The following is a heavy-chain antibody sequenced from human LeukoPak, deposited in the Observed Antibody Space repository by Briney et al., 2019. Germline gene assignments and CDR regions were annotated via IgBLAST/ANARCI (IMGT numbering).Heavy chain of an antibody. CDR1: GFSFSSYA. J-gene: IGHJ3*02. CDR3: AKDLSRCGSTWSDAFDI. D-gene: IGHD6-13*01. CDR2: ISGSGAST. Sequence: GGSLRLSCAASGFSFSSYAMSWVRQAPGKGLGWVSAISGSGASTYYADSVKGRFTISRDNSKNTLYLQMNSLRAEDTAVYYCAKDLSRCGSTWSDAFDIWGQGTMVTVSS. V-gene: IGHV3-23*01.